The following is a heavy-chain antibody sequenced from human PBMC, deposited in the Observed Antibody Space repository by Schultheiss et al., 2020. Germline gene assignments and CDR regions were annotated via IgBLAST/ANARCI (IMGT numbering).Heavy chain of an antibody. CDR2: IYHSGST. V-gene: IGHV4-31*03. CDR3: ARRSIFGVVDN. J-gene: IGHJ4*02. CDR1: GGSISSGGYY. Sequence: SETLSLTCTVSGGSISSGGYYWSWLRQHPGKGLEWIGEIYHSGSTYYNPSLKSRVTISVDTSRNQLSLKLSSVTAADTAVYYCARRSIFGVVDNWGQGTLVTVSS. D-gene: IGHD3-3*01.